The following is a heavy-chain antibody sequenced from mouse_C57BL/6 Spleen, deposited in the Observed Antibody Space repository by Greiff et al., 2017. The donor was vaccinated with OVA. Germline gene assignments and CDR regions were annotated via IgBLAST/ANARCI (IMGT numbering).Heavy chain of an antibody. CDR1: GYTFTSYW. J-gene: IGHJ2*01. CDR3: ARWGVTTEYSFDY. D-gene: IGHD2-2*01. CDR2: IDPSDSYT. Sequence: VQLQQSGAELVMPGASVKLSCKASGYTFTSYWMHWVKQRPGQGLEWIGEIDPSDSYTNYNQKFKGKSTLPVDKSSSTAYKQRSSLTYEDSAVYYGARWGVTTEYSFDYWRQGTTLTVSS. V-gene: IGHV1-69*01.